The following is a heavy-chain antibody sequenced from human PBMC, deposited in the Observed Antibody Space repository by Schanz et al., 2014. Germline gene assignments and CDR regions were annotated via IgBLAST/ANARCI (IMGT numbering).Heavy chain of an antibody. V-gene: IGHV3-23*01. J-gene: IGHJ5*02. D-gene: IGHD3-10*02. CDR2: ISGSGATT. Sequence: GFTFSSYAMSWVRQAPGKGLEWDSVISGSGATTYYADSVTRRFTISRDKPRKPVYFQMRSLRAEETAVDSLEGARTMLPTRRPGSWGPGTLVTVS. CDR3: EGARTMLPTRRPGS. CDR1: GFTFSSYA.